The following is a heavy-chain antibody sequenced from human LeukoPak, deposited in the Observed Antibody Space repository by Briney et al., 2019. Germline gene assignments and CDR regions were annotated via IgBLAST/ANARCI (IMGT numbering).Heavy chain of an antibody. CDR1: GGSISSYY. V-gene: IGHV4-4*07. Sequence: SETLSLTCTVSGGSISSYYWSWIRQPAGKGLEWIGRIYTSGSTNYNPSLKSRVTMSVDTSKNQFSLKLSSVTAADTAVYYCASSQYRGIAAAGTFDHWGQGTLVTVSS. D-gene: IGHD6-13*01. CDR3: ASSQYRGIAAAGTFDH. J-gene: IGHJ4*02. CDR2: IYTSGST.